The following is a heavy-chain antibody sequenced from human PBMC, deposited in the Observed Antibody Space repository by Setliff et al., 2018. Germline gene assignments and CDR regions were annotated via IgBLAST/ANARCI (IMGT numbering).Heavy chain of an antibody. Sequence: GGSLRLSCAASGFSFSSYAMSWVRQAPGQGLEWVSSIIGSGISTYCADSVQGRFTISRDNHKNTLYLQMNSLRVEDTAIYYCAKSPHDFWSGRVFFDYWGQGILVTV. D-gene: IGHD3-3*01. CDR1: GFSFSSYA. CDR3: AKSPHDFWSGRVFFDY. CDR2: IIGSGIST. J-gene: IGHJ4*01. V-gene: IGHV3-23*01.